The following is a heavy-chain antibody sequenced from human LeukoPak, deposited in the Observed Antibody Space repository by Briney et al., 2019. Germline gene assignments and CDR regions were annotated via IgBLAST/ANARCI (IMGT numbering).Heavy chain of an antibody. J-gene: IGHJ4*02. D-gene: IGHD6-13*01. CDR3: ARDLYSSSLADY. CDR1: GGSLSSSSYY. V-gene: IGHV4-39*07. CDR2: IYYSGST. Sequence: PSETLSLTCTVSGGSLSSSSYYWGWIRQPPGKGLEWIGSIYYSGSTYYNPSLKSRVTISVDTSKNQFSLKLSSVTAADTAVYYCARDLYSSSLADYWGQGTLVTVSS.